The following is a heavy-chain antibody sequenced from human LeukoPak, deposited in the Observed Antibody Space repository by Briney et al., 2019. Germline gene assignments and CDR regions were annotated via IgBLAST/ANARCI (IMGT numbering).Heavy chain of an antibody. CDR1: GGSISTSSYY. CDR3: ARRGENWGIAFDT. V-gene: IGHV4-39*01. CDR2: IYYSGNT. D-gene: IGHD3-16*01. J-gene: IGHJ3*02. Sequence: SETLSLTCTVSGGSISTSSYYWSWIRQPPGKGLEWIASIYYSGNTYYNPSLKSRVAISIDTSKNQFSLKLSSVTAADTAVYYCARRGENWGIAFDTWGQGTMVTVSS.